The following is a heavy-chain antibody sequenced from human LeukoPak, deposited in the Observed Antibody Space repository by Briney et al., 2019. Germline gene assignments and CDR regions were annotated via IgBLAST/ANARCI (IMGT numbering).Heavy chain of an antibody. V-gene: IGHV4-59*01. J-gene: IGHJ4*02. D-gene: IGHD5-24*01. CDR3: ARVEMATIYFDY. CDR2: IYYSGST. Sequence: PSETLSLTCTVSGGSISSYHWSWIRQPPGKGLEWIGYIYYSGSTNYNPSLKSRVTISVDTSKNQFSLKLSSVTAADTAVYYCARVEMATIYFDYWGQGTLVTVSS. CDR1: GGSISSYH.